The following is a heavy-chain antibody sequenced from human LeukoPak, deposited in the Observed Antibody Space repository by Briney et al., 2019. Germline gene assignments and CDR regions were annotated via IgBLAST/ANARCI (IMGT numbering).Heavy chain of an antibody. V-gene: IGHV3-21*01. Sequence: PGGSLRLSCAASGFTFSSYSMNWVRQAPGKGLEWVSSISSSSSYIYYADSVKGRFTISRDNAKNSLYLQMNSLRAEDTAVYYCARAVRVYYYDSIRVYGMDVWGQGTTVTVSS. D-gene: IGHD3-22*01. J-gene: IGHJ6*02. CDR1: GFTFSSYS. CDR2: ISSSSSYI. CDR3: ARAVRVYYYDSIRVYGMDV.